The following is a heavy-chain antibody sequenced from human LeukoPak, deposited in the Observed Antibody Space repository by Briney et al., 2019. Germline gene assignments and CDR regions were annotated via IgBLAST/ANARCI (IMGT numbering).Heavy chain of an antibody. CDR3: ARDNPGLGYYYDSSGYYYPEYFQH. D-gene: IGHD3-22*01. V-gene: IGHV1-69*13. J-gene: IGHJ1*01. CDR2: IIPIFGTA. CDR1: GGTFSSYA. Sequence: GASVKVSCKASGGTFSSYAISWVRQAPGQGLEWMGGIIPIFGTANYAQKFQGRVTITADESTSTAYMELSSLRSEDTAVYYCARDNPGLGYYYDSSGYYYPEYFQHWGQGTLVTVSS.